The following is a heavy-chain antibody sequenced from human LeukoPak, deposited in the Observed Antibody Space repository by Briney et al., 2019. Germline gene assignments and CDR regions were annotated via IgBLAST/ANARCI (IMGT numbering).Heavy chain of an antibody. CDR1: GFTFSSYE. V-gene: IGHV3-48*03. Sequence: PGGSLRLSCAASGFTFSSYEMNWVRQAPGKGLEWVSYISSSGSTIYYADSVKGRFTISRDNAKNSLYLQMNSLRAEDTAVYYCARGGCSGGSCYGAFDIWGQGTMVTVSS. CDR3: ARGGCSGGSCYGAFDI. D-gene: IGHD2-15*01. J-gene: IGHJ3*02. CDR2: ISSSGSTI.